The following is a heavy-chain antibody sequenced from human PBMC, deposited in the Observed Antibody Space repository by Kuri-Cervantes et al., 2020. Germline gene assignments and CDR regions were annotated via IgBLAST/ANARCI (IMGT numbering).Heavy chain of an antibody. J-gene: IGHJ3*01. CDR3: AKGSYGDYVGGAFDV. Sequence: GESLKISCAASGITFSSYAMSWVRQAPGKGLEWVSLISGSGGAKFYAASVKGRFTISRDNSKNTVYLHMSSLRAKETAIYYCAKGSYGDYVGGAFDVWGQGTMVTVSS. V-gene: IGHV3-23*01. D-gene: IGHD4-17*01. CDR1: GITFSSYA. CDR2: ISGSGGAK.